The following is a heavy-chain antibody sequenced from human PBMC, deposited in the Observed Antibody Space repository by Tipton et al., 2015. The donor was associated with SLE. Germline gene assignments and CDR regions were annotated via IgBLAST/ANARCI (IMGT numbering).Heavy chain of an antibody. CDR1: GFTFSTYT. CDR3: ARQGIAVAYSFDI. J-gene: IGHJ3*02. V-gene: IGHV3-21*06. D-gene: IGHD6-19*01. CDR2: ISSSSSYI. Sequence: SLRLSCTASGFTFSTYTLSWVRQAPGKGLEWVSSISSSSSYIYYTSSVKGRFTISRDNAKDSLDLQMNSLSAEDTALYYCARQGIAVAYSFDIWGQGTMVTVSS.